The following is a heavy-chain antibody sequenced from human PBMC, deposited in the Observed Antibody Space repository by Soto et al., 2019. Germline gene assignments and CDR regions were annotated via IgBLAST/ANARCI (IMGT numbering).Heavy chain of an antibody. Sequence: GGSLTLSCAASGFTFNSYEMNWVRQAPGEGLEWVSYISSSGSTIYYADSVKGRFTISRDNAKNSLYLQMNSLRAEDTAVYYCARDSSPGYGMDGWGQWATVTVSS. CDR2: ISSSGSTI. D-gene: IGHD6-13*01. CDR3: ARDSSPGYGMDG. CDR1: GFTFNSYE. V-gene: IGHV3-48*03. J-gene: IGHJ6*02.